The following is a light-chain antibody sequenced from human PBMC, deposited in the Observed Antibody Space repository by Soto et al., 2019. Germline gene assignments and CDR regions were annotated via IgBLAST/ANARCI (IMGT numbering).Light chain of an antibody. J-gene: IGLJ2*01. CDR3: QSYDSGLSDVV. CDR2: DNN. CDR1: RSNIGTKT. V-gene: IGLV1-44*01. Sequence: QSVLIQPPSVSGTPGQRVTITCSGGRSNIGTKTVNWYQNLPGSAPKLVIYDNNRRPSGVPDRFSGSKSGTSASLAISGLQSEDEAHYYCQSYDSGLSDVVFGGGTKLTVL.